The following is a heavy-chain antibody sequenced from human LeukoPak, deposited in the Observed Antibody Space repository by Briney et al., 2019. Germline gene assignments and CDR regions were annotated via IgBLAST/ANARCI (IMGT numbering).Heavy chain of an antibody. J-gene: IGHJ3*02. Sequence: GGSLRLSCAASGFTFSSYSMNWVRQAPGKGLEGVSSISSSSSYIYYADSVKGGFPISRDHAKNSLYLQMNSLRAEDTAVYYCARDRLNMVRGVLDAFDIWGQGTMVTVSS. D-gene: IGHD3-10*01. CDR2: ISSSSSYI. CDR1: GFTFSSYS. CDR3: ARDRLNMVRGVLDAFDI. V-gene: IGHV3-21*01.